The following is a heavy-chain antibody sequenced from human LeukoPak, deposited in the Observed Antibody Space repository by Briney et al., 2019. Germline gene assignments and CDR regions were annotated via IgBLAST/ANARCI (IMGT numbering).Heavy chain of an antibody. J-gene: IGHJ6*02. D-gene: IGHD3-10*01. Sequence: GGSLRLSCAASGFTFSIYWMSWVRQAPGKGLEWVANINQDGSEKNYVDSVKGRFTISRDNAKNSLYLLMNSLRAEDTAVYYCAKDRRRYYGSGSYYNPYYYYGMDVWGQGTTVTVSS. CDR3: AKDRRRYYGSGSYYNPYYYYGMDV. V-gene: IGHV3-7*01. CDR1: GFTFSIYW. CDR2: INQDGSEK.